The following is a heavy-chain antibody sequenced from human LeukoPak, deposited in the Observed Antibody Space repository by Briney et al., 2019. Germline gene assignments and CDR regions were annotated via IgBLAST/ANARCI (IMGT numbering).Heavy chain of an antibody. V-gene: IGHV3-74*01. Sequence: GSLRLSCAASGFTFSSYWMHWVRQRPGKGLVWVSRIHLDGRTTNYADSVKGRFTISRDDAKNTLYLEMNSLRPEDTAVYYCARGGSPSDYWGQGTLVSVS. CDR1: GFTFSSYW. CDR2: IHLDGRTT. CDR3: ARGGSPSDY. J-gene: IGHJ4*02. D-gene: IGHD3-16*01.